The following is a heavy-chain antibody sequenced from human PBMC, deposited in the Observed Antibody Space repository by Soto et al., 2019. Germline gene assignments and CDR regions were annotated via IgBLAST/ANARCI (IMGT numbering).Heavy chain of an antibody. CDR1: VYSFTSYW. CDR3: SIRRRPPTFDS. J-gene: IGHJ4*02. D-gene: IGHD6-25*01. Sequence: GESLKISCKGSVYSFTSYWIGWVLQMPGKGLEWMVIIYPDDSDTSYSPPFQGQVTISSDKSMSIAYLHWSSLKASDTPIYFCSIRRRPPTFDSWGQGTLGNESS. V-gene: IGHV5-51*01. CDR2: IYPDDSDT.